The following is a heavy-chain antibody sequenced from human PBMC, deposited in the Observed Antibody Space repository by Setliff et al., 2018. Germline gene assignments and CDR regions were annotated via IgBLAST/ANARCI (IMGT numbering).Heavy chain of an antibody. J-gene: IGHJ4*02. Sequence: SETLSLTCAASGGSFTYYYWSWIRQPPGKGLEWIGYVYYSGTAYYNPFLKSRVTVIVDTSKNQSSLRLSSVTAAYTAVYYCARGGTFRYFDYWGQGTPVTVSS. CDR3: ARGGTFRYFDY. V-gene: IGHV4-59*01. CDR2: VYYSGTA. CDR1: GGSFTYYY. D-gene: IGHD5-12*01.